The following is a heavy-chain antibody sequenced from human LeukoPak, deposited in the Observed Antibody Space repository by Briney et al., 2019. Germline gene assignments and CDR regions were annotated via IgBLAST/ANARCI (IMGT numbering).Heavy chain of an antibody. CDR2: IYTSGST. J-gene: IGHJ4*02. D-gene: IGHD4-17*01. V-gene: IGHV4-4*07. Sequence: KPSETLSLTCTVSGGSISSYSWSWIRQPAGKGLEWIGRIYTSGSTNYNPSLKSRVTMSVDTSKNQFSLKLSSVTAADTAVYYCARGQVSYGDYETLDYWGQGTLVTVSS. CDR3: ARGQVSYGDYETLDY. CDR1: GGSISSYS.